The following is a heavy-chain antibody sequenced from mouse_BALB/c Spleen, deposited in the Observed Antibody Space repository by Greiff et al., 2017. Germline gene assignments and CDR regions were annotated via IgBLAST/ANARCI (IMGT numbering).Heavy chain of an antibody. V-gene: IGHV1S81*02. CDR2: INPSNGRT. D-gene: IGHD2-1*01. J-gene: IGHJ3*01. CDR1: GYTFTSYW. CDR3: AIIYSSY. Sequence: QVQLQQPGAELVKPGASVKLSCKASGYTFTSYWMHWVKQRPGQGLEWIGEINPSNGRTNYNEKFKSKATLTVDKSSSTAYMQLSSLTSEDSAVYYCAIIYSSYGGQGTLVTVSA.